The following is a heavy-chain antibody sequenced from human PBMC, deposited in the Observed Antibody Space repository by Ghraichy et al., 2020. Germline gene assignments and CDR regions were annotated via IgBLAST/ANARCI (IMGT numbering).Heavy chain of an antibody. D-gene: IGHD2-15*01. J-gene: IGHJ5*02. Sequence: SETLSLTCTVSGGSISSYYWSWIRQPPGKGLEWIGYIYYSGSTNYNPSLKSRVTISVDTSKNQFSLKLSSVTAADTAVYYCARDRPAYCIGGSCYRLFDPWGQGTLVTVSS. CDR3: ARDRPAYCIGGSCYRLFDP. CDR2: IYYSGST. CDR1: GGSISSYY. V-gene: IGHV4-59*01.